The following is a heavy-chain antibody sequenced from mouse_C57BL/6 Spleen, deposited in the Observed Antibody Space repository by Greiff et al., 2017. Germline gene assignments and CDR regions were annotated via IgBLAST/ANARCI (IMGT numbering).Heavy chain of an antibody. Sequence: QVQLQQPGAELVMPGASVKLSCKASGYTFTSYWMHWVKQRPGQGLEWIGEIDPSDSYTNYNQKFKGKSTLTVDKSSSTAYMQLRSLTSEDSAVYYCARYDGYYGRAMDYWGQGTSVTVSS. CDR2: IDPSDSYT. D-gene: IGHD2-3*01. J-gene: IGHJ4*01. CDR1: GYTFTSYW. V-gene: IGHV1-69*01. CDR3: ARYDGYYGRAMDY.